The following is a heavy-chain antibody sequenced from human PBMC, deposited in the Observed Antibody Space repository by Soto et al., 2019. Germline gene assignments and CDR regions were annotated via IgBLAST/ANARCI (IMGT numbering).Heavy chain of an antibody. Sequence: EVQLVESGGGVVQPGGSLRLSCTASGFTFNTHWMHGVRQAPGKGLVWVSRIYFDGITTNYADSVKGRLTASRDNAKNTVYLHVNTLRDEDTAVYYCARGGAMGVDYWGQGTLVTVSS. CDR2: IYFDGITT. J-gene: IGHJ4*02. CDR1: GFTFNTHW. D-gene: IGHD1-26*01. V-gene: IGHV3-74*01. CDR3: ARGGAMGVDY.